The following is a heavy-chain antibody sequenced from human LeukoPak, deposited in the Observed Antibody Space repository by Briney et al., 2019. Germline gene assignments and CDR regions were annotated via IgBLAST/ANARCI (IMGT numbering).Heavy chain of an antibody. Sequence: SETLSLTCTVSGGSISSGGYYWSWIRQHPGKGLEWIGYIYYSGSTYYNPSLKSRVTISVDTSKNQYSLKLSSVTAADTAVYYCARDLVPGANWFDPWGQGTLVTVSS. J-gene: IGHJ5*02. CDR2: IYYSGST. D-gene: IGHD2-8*02. V-gene: IGHV4-31*03. CDR3: ARDLVPGANWFDP. CDR1: GGSISSGGYY.